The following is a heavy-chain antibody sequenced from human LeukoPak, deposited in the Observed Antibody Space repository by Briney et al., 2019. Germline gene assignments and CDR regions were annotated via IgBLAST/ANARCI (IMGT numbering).Heavy chain of an antibody. CDR3: ARGLLSIAARRSWFDP. CDR2: IYYSGST. CDR1: GGSISSYY. Sequence: SETLSLTCTVSGGSISSYYWSWIRQPPGKGLEWIGYIYYSGSTNYNPSLKSRVTISVDTSKNQFSLKLSSVTAADTAVYYCARGLLSIAARRSWFDPWGQGTLVTVSS. D-gene: IGHD6-6*01. V-gene: IGHV4-59*01. J-gene: IGHJ5*02.